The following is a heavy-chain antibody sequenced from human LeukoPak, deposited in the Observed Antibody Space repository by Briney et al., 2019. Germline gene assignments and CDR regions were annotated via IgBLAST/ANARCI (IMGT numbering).Heavy chain of an antibody. CDR3: ARGPVQRYYFDY. CDR1: GFTFSSYA. V-gene: IGHV3-23*01. J-gene: IGHJ4*02. Sequence: QPGGSLRLSCAASGFTFSSYAMSWVRQAPGEGLEWVSAISGSGGTTYYPNSVKGRFTISRDNSKNTLYLQMNSLRAEDTAVYYCARGPVQRYYFDYWGQGTLVTVSS. CDR2: ISGSGGTT.